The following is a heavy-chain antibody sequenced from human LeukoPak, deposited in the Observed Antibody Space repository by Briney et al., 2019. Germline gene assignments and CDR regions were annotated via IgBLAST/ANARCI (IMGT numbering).Heavy chain of an antibody. CDR1: GYTFTSFF. CDR2: ISSSAGST. CDR3: ARSYFYDSSGAPYPFDY. V-gene: IGHV1-46*01. J-gene: IGHJ4*02. D-gene: IGHD3-22*01. Sequence: ASVKVSCKASGYTFTSFFIHWVRQAPGQGLEWMGLISSSAGSTTYSQKFRNRVTMTRDTSTGTVYMELSSLRSEDTAMFYCARSYFYDSSGAPYPFDYWGQGTLVTVSS.